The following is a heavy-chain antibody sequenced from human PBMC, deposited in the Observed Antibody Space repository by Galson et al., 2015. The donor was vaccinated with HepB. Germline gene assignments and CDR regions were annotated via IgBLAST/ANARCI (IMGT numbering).Heavy chain of an antibody. Sequence: PALVKPTQTLTLTCTFSGFSLSTSGVGVGWIRQPPGKALEWLALIYWDDDKRYSPSLKSRLTITKDTSKNQVVLTMTNMDPVDTATYYCAPRRGGTPAGDAFDIWCQGTMVTVSS. CDR3: APRRGGTPAGDAFDI. V-gene: IGHV2-5*02. CDR1: GFSLSTSGVG. J-gene: IGHJ3*02. D-gene: IGHD3-16*01. CDR2: IYWDDDK.